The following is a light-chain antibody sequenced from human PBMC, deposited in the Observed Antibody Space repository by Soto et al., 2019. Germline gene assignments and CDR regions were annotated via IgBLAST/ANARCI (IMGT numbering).Light chain of an antibody. CDR2: DTF. V-gene: IGKV3-11*01. J-gene: IGKJ4*02. CDR3: QQRTNWPAT. Sequence: EVVLTQSPATLSLSPGERVTLSCRASQSITGYLAWSQHKPGQAPRLLIYDTFKRATGIPARFSGSGSGTDFTLTISSLEPEDFALYVCQQRTNWPATFGRGTKVEMK. CDR1: QSITGY.